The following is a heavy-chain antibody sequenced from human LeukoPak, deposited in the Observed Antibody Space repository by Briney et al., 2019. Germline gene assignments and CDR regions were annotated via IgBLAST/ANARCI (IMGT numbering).Heavy chain of an antibody. CDR1: GYTLPELS. CDR2: FDPEDGET. V-gene: IGHV1-24*01. D-gene: IGHD3-16*01. J-gene: IGHJ4*02. Sequence: ASVKVSCKVSGYTLPELSMYWVRQDPGKGLEWMGGFDPEDGETIYAQKLQGRVTMTEDTSTDTDSMEPSSLGSEDTAVYYCARVGGRCGARAEYFDYWGEGTLVTVSS. CDR3: ARVGGRCGARAEYFDY.